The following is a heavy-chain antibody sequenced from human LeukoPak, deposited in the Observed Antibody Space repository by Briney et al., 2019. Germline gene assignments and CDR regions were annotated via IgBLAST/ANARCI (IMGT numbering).Heavy chain of an antibody. V-gene: IGHV1-69*13. CDR1: GGTFSSYA. D-gene: IGHD4-17*01. J-gene: IGHJ4*02. Sequence: GASVTVSCKASGGTFSSYAISWVRQAPGQGLEWMGGITPIFGTANYAQKFQGRVTITADESTSTAYMELSSLRSEDTAVYYCARDRYGDYGPIGYYFDYWGQGTLVTVSS. CDR3: ARDRYGDYGPIGYYFDY. CDR2: ITPIFGTA.